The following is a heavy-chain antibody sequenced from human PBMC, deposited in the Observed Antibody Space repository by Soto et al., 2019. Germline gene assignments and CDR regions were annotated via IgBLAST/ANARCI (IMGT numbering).Heavy chain of an antibody. J-gene: IGHJ6*02. CDR1: GFTFSTCA. D-gene: IGHD6-19*01. V-gene: IGHV3-23*01. CDR2: ISDTGGST. CDR3: AKDRWYSSGWYNYYGMDV. Sequence: EVQLLESGGGLVQPGGSLRLSCAASGFTFSTCAMTWVRQAPGKGLEWVSGISDTGGSTYYADSVKGRFTISRDNSKNTLYLQMNSLKAEDTAVYYCAKDRWYSSGWYNYYGMDVWGQGTTVTVSS.